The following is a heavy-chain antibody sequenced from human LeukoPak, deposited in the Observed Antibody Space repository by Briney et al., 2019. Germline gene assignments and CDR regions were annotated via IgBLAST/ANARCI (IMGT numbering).Heavy chain of an antibody. CDR3: ARGGDYKNDY. J-gene: IGHJ4*02. V-gene: IGHV3-74*01. D-gene: IGHD4-17*01. CDR2: INGAGSSI. Sequence: GGSLRLSCAASGFTFSSYWMHWVRQTPGKGPVWVSRINGAGSSISYADSVKGRVTISRDNAKNTLYLQMNNLRAEDTAVYYCARGGDYKNDYWGQGTLVTVSS. CDR1: GFTFSSYW.